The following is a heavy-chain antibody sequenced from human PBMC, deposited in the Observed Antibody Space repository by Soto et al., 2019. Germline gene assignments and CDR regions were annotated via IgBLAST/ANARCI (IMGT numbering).Heavy chain of an antibody. CDR3: AKDRADLGMVDAFDI. D-gene: IGHD3-3*01. CDR1: A. J-gene: IGHJ3*02. Sequence: ATTSVRQTPEKGLEYVSAISGNGVTTYSADSMKGRFTISRDNSKNTLYLQLNSLRAEDTAVYYCAKDRADLGMVDAFDIWAEGTIVTVSS. CDR2: ISGNGVTT. V-gene: IGHV3-23*01.